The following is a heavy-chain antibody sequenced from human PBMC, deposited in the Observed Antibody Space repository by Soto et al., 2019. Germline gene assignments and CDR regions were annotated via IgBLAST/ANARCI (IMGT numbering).Heavy chain of an antibody. Sequence: SDIVSPTGAFSVGSIPSRRYYPVWIRQPPGKGLEWIGNIYYSGSTYYNPSLKSRVTISVDTSKNQFSLKLSSVTAADTAVYYCMLGSGWKDFDYWGQGTLVTVS. CDR1: VGSIPSRRYY. CDR3: MLGSGWKDFDY. D-gene: IGHD3-22*01. V-gene: IGHV4-39*01. CDR2: IYYSGST. J-gene: IGHJ4*02.